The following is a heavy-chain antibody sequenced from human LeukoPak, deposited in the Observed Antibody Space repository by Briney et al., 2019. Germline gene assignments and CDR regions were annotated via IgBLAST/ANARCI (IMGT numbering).Heavy chain of an antibody. J-gene: IGHJ4*02. CDR1: GDSISSSSYY. D-gene: IGHD6-13*01. V-gene: IGHV4-39*01. CDR2: IYYSGTT. CDR3: ARHSSSWYHFDY. Sequence: SETLSLTCTVSGDSISSSSYYWGWIRQPPGKGREWIGSIYYSGTTYYNPSLKSRVTISVVTSKNQFSLNLSSVTAADTAVYYCARHSSSWYHFDYWGEGTLVTVSS.